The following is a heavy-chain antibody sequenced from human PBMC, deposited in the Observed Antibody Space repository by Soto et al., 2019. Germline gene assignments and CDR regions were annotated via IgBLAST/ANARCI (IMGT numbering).Heavy chain of an antibody. J-gene: IGHJ5*02. V-gene: IGHV3-9*01. D-gene: IGHD3-16*01. CDR3: VKDIVRTTLMGGWFDP. Sequence: EVQLVESGGGLVQPGRSLRLTCAVSGFSLDDYAMHWVRQAPGQGLEWVAGISWNSGSIGYADSVKGRFIISRDNGKKSLFLQMNSLRSEDTALYYCVKDIVRTTLMGGWFDPWGQGTQVTVSS. CDR2: ISWNSGSI. CDR1: GFSLDDYA.